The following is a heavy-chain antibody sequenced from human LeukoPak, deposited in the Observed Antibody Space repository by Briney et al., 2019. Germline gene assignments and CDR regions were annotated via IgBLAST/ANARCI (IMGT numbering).Heavy chain of an antibody. Sequence: SETLSLTCTVSGGSVSSGSYYWSWIRQPPGKGLEWIGYIYYSGSTNYNPSLKSRVTISVDTSKNQFSLKPSSVTAADTAVYYCARGGYRLPYKYFDYWGQGTLVTVSS. CDR3: ARGGYRLPYKYFDY. J-gene: IGHJ4*02. CDR1: GGSVSSGSYY. D-gene: IGHD2-2*02. CDR2: IYYSGST. V-gene: IGHV4-61*01.